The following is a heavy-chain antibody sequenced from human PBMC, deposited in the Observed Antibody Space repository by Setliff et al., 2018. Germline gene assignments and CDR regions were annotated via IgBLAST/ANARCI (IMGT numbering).Heavy chain of an antibody. V-gene: IGHV2-5*01. CDR2: IYWNDDK. Sequence: TLSLTCTVSGGSISNYYWSWIRQPAGKGLEWLALIYWNDDKRYSPSLKSRLTITKDTSKNQVVLTMTNMDPVDTATYYCAHKYGDYVRYFQHWGQGTLVTVSS. CDR1: GGSISNYYW. D-gene: IGHD4-17*01. CDR3: AHKYGDYVRYFQH. J-gene: IGHJ1*01.